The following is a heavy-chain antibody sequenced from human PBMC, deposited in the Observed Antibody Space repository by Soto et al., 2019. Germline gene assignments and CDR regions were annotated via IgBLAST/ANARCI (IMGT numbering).Heavy chain of an antibody. D-gene: IGHD1-1*01. CDR2: ISGSGIGT. V-gene: IGHV3-23*01. CDR3: AKEKTTNTCFDS. CDR1: GFTFSTYA. Sequence: PGGSLRLSCVASGFTFSTYAITWVRQAPGKGLEWVSAISGSGIGTNYADSVKGRFTISRDNSKKILYLQMNSLKAEDTAVYYCAKEKTTNTCFDSWGQGTLVTVSS. J-gene: IGHJ4*02.